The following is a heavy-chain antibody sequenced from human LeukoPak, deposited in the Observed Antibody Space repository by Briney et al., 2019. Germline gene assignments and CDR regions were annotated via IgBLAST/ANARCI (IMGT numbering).Heavy chain of an antibody. Sequence: GGSLRLSCAASGFTFSTYNMNWVRQAPGKGLEWVSSITSSSSYIYYADSVKGRFTISRDNAKNSLYLQMNSLRAEDTAVYYCARDPYSGGYGDYYYYYMYLWGQGTTVTISS. CDR1: GFTFSTYN. V-gene: IGHV3-21*01. J-gene: IGHJ6*03. CDR2: ITSSSSYI. D-gene: IGHD1-26*01. CDR3: ARDPYSGGYGDYYYYYMYL.